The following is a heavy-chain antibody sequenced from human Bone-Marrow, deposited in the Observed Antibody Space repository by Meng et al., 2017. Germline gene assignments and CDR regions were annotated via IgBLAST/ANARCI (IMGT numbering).Heavy chain of an antibody. J-gene: IGHJ4*02. D-gene: IGHD1-1*01. CDR3: AKGHNSNDY. V-gene: IGHV3-23*04. CDR1: GFTFSSYA. Sequence: VKLVESGGGVVLPGRSLRLSCAASGFTFSSYAMSWVRQAPGKGLEWVSAISGSGGTTYYADSVKGRFTISRDNSKNTLYLQMNSLRAEDTAIYYCAKGHNSNDYCGQGTLVTVSS. CDR2: ISGSGGTT.